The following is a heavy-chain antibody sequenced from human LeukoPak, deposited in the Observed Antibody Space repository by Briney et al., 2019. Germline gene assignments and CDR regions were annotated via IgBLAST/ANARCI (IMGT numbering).Heavy chain of an antibody. CDR3: ARVGEYCSSTSCYTPPGAYFDY. CDR2: IYYSGST. J-gene: IGHJ4*02. CDR1: GGSISSYY. V-gene: IGHV4-59*01. D-gene: IGHD2-2*02. Sequence: PSETLSPPCTIVGGSISSYYWSWIRQPPGKGLEWIGYIYYSGSTNYNPSLKSRVTISVDTSNNQFSLKLSSVTAADTAVYYCARVGEYCSSTSCYTPPGAYFDYWGQGTLVTVSS.